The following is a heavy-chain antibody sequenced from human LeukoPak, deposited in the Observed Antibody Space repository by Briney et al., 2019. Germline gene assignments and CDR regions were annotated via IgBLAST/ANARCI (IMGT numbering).Heavy chain of an antibody. CDR3: AKDIPSPGGAAYYFDY. Sequence: PTGRSLRLSCAASGFTFSSYGMHWVRQAPGKGLEWVAVISYDGSNKYYADSVKGRFTISRDNSKNTLYLQMNSLRAEDTAVYYCAKDIPSPGGAAYYFDYWGQGTLVTVSS. V-gene: IGHV3-30*18. J-gene: IGHJ4*02. CDR1: GFTFSSYG. D-gene: IGHD2-2*02. CDR2: ISYDGSNK.